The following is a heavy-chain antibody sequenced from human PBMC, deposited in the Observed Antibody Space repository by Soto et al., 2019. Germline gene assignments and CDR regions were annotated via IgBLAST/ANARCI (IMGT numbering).Heavy chain of an antibody. J-gene: IGHJ4*02. Sequence: EVRLLESGGGSIQPGGSLRLSCVASGFTFSSFAMSWVRQAPGKGLEWVSSINRMDGSTYYADSVKGRLTISRDNSKNTLYLQMDSLRAEDTAVYYCAKNYYFDNWGQGTLVIVSS. CDR2: INRMDGST. CDR1: GFTFSSFA. V-gene: IGHV3-23*01. CDR3: AKNYYFDN.